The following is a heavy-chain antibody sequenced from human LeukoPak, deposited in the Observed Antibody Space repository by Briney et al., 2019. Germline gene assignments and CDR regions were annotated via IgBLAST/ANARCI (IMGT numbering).Heavy chain of an antibody. D-gene: IGHD6-19*01. J-gene: IGHJ5*02. CDR2: MNPNSGNT. V-gene: IGHV1-8*01. CDR1: GYTFTSYD. CDR3: ARGRLGSSGWYGGFDP. Sequence: GASVKVSCKASGYTFTSYDINWVRQATGQGLEWIGWMNPNSGNTGYAQKFQGRVTMTRNTSISTAYMELSSLRSEDTAVYYCARGRLGSSGWYGGFDPWGQGTLVTVSS.